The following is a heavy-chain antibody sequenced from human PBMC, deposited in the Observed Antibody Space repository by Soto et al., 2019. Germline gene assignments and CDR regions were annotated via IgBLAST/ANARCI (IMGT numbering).Heavy chain of an antibody. CDR2: IDNGGTNT. V-gene: IGHV3-74*01. D-gene: IGHD3-10*01. CDR1: GYNFGGFW. CDR3: AKDRGRPDAFNI. J-gene: IGHJ3*02. Sequence: RRLSCAGSGYNFGGFWMHWVRQAPGKGLVWVSRIDNGGTNTVYADAVKGRFTISRDNAKNTLYLQMNSLRAEDTAVYYCAKDRGRPDAFNIWGQRTMVTVSS.